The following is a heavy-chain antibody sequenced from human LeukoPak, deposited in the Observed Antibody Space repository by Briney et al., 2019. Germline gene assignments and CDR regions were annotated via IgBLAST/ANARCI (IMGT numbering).Heavy chain of an antibody. V-gene: IGHV3-53*05. CDR1: GFTVSSNY. Sequence: GGSLRLSCAASGFTVSSNYMSWVRQAPGKGLEWVSVIYSGGSTYYADSVKGRFTISRDNSKNSLYLQMNSLRAEDTALYCCAKDYGDSGSFFDYWGQGTLVTVSS. CDR2: IYSGGST. CDR3: AKDYGDSGSFFDY. D-gene: IGHD1-26*01. J-gene: IGHJ4*02.